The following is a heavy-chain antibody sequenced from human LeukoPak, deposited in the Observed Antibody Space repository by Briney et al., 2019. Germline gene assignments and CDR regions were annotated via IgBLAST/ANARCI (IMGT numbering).Heavy chain of an antibody. V-gene: IGHV3-21*01. Sequence: GSLLLSCAASGFTFSSYSMNWVRQAPGKGLEWVSSISSSSSYIYYADSVKGRFTISRDNAKNSLYLQMNSLRAEDTAVYYCARDIVGATKVGYWGQGTLVTVSS. D-gene: IGHD1-26*01. CDR3: ARDIVGATKVGY. CDR1: GFTFSSYS. J-gene: IGHJ4*02. CDR2: ISSSSSYI.